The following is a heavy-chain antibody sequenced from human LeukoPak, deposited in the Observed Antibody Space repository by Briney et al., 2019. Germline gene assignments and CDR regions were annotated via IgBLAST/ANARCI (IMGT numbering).Heavy chain of an antibody. V-gene: IGHV4-34*01. CDR1: GGSFSGYY. CDR2: INHSGST. D-gene: IGHD6-19*01. CDR3: ARDQAGTFVL. J-gene: IGHJ4*02. Sequence: SETLSLTCAVYGGSFSGYYWSWIRQPPGKGLEWIGEINHSGSTNYNPSLKSRVTISVDTSKNQFSLKLSSVTAADTAVYYCARDQAGTFVLWGQGTLVTVSS.